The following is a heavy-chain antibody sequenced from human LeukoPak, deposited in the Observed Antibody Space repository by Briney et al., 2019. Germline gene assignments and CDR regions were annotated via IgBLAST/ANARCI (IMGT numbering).Heavy chain of an antibody. J-gene: IGHJ4*02. D-gene: IGHD6-19*01. V-gene: IGHV3-11*04. CDR3: AKRGRGVAALDY. Sequence: GGSLRLSCVASGFTFSDYYMIWIRQAPGKGLEWVSYISSSGSTISYTDSVKGRFTISRDNSKNTLYLQMNSLRAEDTAVYYCAKRGRGVAALDYWGQGTLVTVSS. CDR2: ISSSGSTI. CDR1: GFTFSDYY.